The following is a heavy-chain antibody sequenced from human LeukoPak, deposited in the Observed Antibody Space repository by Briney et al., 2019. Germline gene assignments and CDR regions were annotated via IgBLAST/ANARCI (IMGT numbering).Heavy chain of an antibody. V-gene: IGHV3-23*01. Sequence: GGSLRLSCAASGFTFSSYAMSWVRQAPGKGLEWVSAISGSGGSTYYADSVKGRFTISRDNSKNTLYLQMNSLRAEDTAVYYCARSWIQLWLLGYWGQGTLVIVSS. CDR2: ISGSGGST. J-gene: IGHJ4*02. D-gene: IGHD5-18*01. CDR1: GFTFSSYA. CDR3: ARSWIQLWLLGY.